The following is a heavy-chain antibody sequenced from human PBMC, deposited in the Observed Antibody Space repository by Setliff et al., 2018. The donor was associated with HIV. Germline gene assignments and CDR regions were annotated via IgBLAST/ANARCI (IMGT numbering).Heavy chain of an antibody. CDR2: ITSSGDAI. CDR3: ARHPYGVFDY. V-gene: IGHV3-48*03. Sequence: GGSLRLSCGASGFTFSDIEMNWVRQAPGKGLEWVSYITSSGDAIYYADSVRGRFTISRDNAQNSLYLQLNSLRAEDTGVYHCARHPYGVFDYWGQGTLVTVS. CDR1: GFTFSDIE. J-gene: IGHJ4*02. D-gene: IGHD3-3*01.